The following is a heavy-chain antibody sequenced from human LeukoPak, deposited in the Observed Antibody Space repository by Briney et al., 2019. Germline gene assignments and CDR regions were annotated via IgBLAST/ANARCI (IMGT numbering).Heavy chain of an antibody. D-gene: IGHD2-2*01. J-gene: IGHJ6*03. CDR1: GGSISSSNW. V-gene: IGHV4-4*02. Sequence: PSETLSLTCAVSGGSISSSNWWSWVRQPPGKGLEWIGEIYHSGSTNYNPSLKSRVTISVDKSKNQFSLKLSSVTAADTAVYYCASSVVVVPAASWNYYYYYMDVWGKGTTVTVSS. CDR2: IYHSGST. CDR3: ASSVVVVPAASWNYYYYYMDV.